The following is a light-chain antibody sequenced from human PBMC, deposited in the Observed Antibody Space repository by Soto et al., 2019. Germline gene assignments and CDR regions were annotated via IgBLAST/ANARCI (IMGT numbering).Light chain of an antibody. CDR2: DAS. CDR3: HQYGDSSPFT. V-gene: IGKV3-20*01. Sequence: EVVLTQSPDTLSSSPGERVTLSCRASQTIINNYLAWYQQKPGQAPRLLIYDASTRATGIPDRFSGSESGTDFTLTISRLEPEDFAVYYCHQYGDSSPFTFGQGTRLDIK. J-gene: IGKJ5*01. CDR1: QTIINNY.